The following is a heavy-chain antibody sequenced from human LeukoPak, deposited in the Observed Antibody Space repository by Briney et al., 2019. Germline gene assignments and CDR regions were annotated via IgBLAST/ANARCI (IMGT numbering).Heavy chain of an antibody. CDR1: GGSISSYY. D-gene: IGHD1-7*01. V-gene: IGHV4-59*01. J-gene: IGHJ4*02. Sequence: SETLSLTCTVSGGSISSYYWSWIRQPPGKGLEWIGYIYYSGSTKYNPSLKSRVTISVDASKTQFSLKPNSVTAADTAVYYCARGSRELYYFDYWGQGTPVTVSS. CDR3: ARGSRELYYFDY. CDR2: IYYSGST.